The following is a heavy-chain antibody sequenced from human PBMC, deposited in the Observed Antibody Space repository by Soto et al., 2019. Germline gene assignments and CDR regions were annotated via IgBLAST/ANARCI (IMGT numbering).Heavy chain of an antibody. J-gene: IGHJ4*02. CDR2: ISWNSRSI. V-gene: IGHV3-9*01. D-gene: IGHD6-19*01. Sequence: EVQLVESGGGLVQPGRSLRLSCAASGFTFDDYAMHWVRQAPGKGLEWGSSISWNSRSIDYGDAVKGRFTISRNNAKNSLYLQMNSLRTEDTAFYYCAKMVEYGSGWYNWGQGTLVTVSS. CDR3: AKMVEYGSGWYN. CDR1: GFTFDDYA.